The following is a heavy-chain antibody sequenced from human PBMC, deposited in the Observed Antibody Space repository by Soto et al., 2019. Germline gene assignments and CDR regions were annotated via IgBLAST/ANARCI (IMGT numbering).Heavy chain of an antibody. J-gene: IGHJ4*02. CDR2: TYYSGST. V-gene: IGHV4-30-4*01. Sequence: QVQLQESGPGLVKPSQTLSLTCTVSGGSISSGDYYWSWIRQPPGKGLEWIGYTYYSGSTYYNPSLKSRVNISVDTSKTQFSLKLSSVTAADTAVYYCASQRYYDSSGYYNGHFDYWGQGTLVTVSS. D-gene: IGHD3-22*01. CDR3: ASQRYYDSSGYYNGHFDY. CDR1: GGSISSGDYY.